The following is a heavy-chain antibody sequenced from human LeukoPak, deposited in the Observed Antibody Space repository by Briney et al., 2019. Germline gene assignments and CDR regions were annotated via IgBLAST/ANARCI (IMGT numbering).Heavy chain of an antibody. D-gene: IGHD3-22*01. V-gene: IGHV3-66*01. CDR1: GFTFSSYS. CDR2: IYSGGST. J-gene: IGHJ3*02. Sequence: GGSLRLSCAASGFTFSSYSMNWVRQAPGKGLEWVSVIYSGGSTYYADSVKGRFTISRDNSKNTLYLQMNSLRAEDTAVYYCARGPYYYDSSGYYYDAFDIWGQGTMVTVSS. CDR3: ARGPYYYDSSGYYYDAFDI.